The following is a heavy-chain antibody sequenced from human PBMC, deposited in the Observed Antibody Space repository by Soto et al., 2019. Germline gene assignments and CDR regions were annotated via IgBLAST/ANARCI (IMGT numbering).Heavy chain of an antibody. D-gene: IGHD3-3*01. CDR3: ARDAPIRGSAYFHFDY. V-gene: IGHV4-4*07. J-gene: IGHJ4*02. CDR1: GGYISSHY. CDR2: IYTTGIT. Sequence: SETLSLTCSVSGGYISSHYCSWIRQPAWKGLEWIGRIYTTGITNYNPSLKSRVTMSEDTPKNQISLKLSSVTAADTAVYFCARDAPIRGSAYFHFDYCGRRTLLTLCS.